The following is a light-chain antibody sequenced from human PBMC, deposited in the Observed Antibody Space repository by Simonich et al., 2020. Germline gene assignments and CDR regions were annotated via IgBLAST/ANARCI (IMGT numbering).Light chain of an antibody. V-gene: IGKV1-5*03. CDR1: QSISSW. CDR3: QQYYSYPRT. J-gene: IGKJ1*01. CDR2: KAS. Sequence: DIQMTQSPSTLSASVGDRVTITCRARQSISSWLAWYQQKPGKAPKLLIYKASSLESGVPSRFSGSGSGTEFTLTISSLQPDDFATYYCQQYYSYPRTFGQGTKVEIK.